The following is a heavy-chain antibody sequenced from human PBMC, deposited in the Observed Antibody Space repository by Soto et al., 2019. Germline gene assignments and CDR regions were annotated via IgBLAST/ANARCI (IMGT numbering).Heavy chain of an antibody. J-gene: IGHJ4*02. CDR1: GFTFSSYA. CDR3: AKDVSGSFTYDY. V-gene: IGHV3-30*04. Sequence: QVQLVESGGGVVQPGRSLRLSCAASGFTFSSYAMHWVRQAPGKGLEWVAIIWYDGSNKNYADSVKGRFTISRDNSKNPLYLQMNSLTPEDTAVYYCAKDVSGSFTYDYWGQGTLVTVSS. CDR2: IWYDGSNK. D-gene: IGHD6-19*01.